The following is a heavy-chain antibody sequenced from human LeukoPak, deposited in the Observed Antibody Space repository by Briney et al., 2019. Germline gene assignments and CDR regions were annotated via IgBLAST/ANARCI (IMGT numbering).Heavy chain of an antibody. V-gene: IGHV4-34*01. D-gene: IGHD3-3*01. CDR3: ARGGVPYRKFDY. Sequence: SSESLSLTCAVYGLTFSGYYWSWLRQPPGKGLEWIGKINHSGSNNYNPSLKSRVTISVDTSKNQFYLKLRSVTAADTAVYYCARGGVPYRKFDYWGQGTLVTVSS. J-gene: IGHJ4*02. CDR1: GLTFSGYY. CDR2: INHSGSN.